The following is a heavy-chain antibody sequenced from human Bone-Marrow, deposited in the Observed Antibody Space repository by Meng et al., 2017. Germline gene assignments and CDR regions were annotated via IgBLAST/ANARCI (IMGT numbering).Heavy chain of an antibody. CDR3: ARGGYGSNWYLSLGYYYYGMDV. J-gene: IGHJ6*02. D-gene: IGHD6-13*01. V-gene: IGHV1-8*03. Sequence: ASVKVSCKASGYTFTSYDINWVRQATGQGLEWMGWMNPNSGNTGYAQKFQGRVAITRNTSISTAYMGLSSLRSEDTAVYYCARGGYGSNWYLSLGYYYYGMDVWGLGTTVTVSS. CDR1: GYTFTSYD. CDR2: MNPNSGNT.